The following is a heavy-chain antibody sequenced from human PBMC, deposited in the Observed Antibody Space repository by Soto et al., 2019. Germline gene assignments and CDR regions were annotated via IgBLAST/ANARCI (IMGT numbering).Heavy chain of an antibody. V-gene: IGHV4-59*12. J-gene: IGHJ5*02. Sequence: SETLSLTCTVSGGSISSYYWSWIRQPPGKGLEWIGYIYYSGSTNYNPSLKSRVTISVDMSKNQFSLKLSSVTAADTAVYYCARDYMVRGVMRWFDPWGQGTLVTVSS. CDR3: ARDYMVRGVMRWFDP. CDR1: GGSISSYY. D-gene: IGHD3-10*01. CDR2: IYYSGST.